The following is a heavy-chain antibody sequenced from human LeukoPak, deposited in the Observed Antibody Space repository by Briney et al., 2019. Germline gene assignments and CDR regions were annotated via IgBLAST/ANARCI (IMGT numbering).Heavy chain of an antibody. J-gene: IGHJ4*02. Sequence: ASVKVSCKASGYTFMNYHINWVRQASGQGLEWMTWINPDTGDKGYARKFQDRVTITTDTSISTAYMELSSLSSDDTAVYFCARTTSMTASGYDYWGQGTLVTVSS. D-gene: IGHD2-21*02. CDR3: ARTTSMTASGYDY. CDR1: GYTFMNYH. V-gene: IGHV1-8*03. CDR2: INPDTGDK.